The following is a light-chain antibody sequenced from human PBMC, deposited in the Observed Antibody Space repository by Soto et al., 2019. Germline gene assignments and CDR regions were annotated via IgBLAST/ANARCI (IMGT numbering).Light chain of an antibody. CDR1: DIGGKS. J-gene: IGLJ2*01. V-gene: IGLV3-21*02. CDR2: DDN. CDR3: QVWASSSDHVV. Sequence: SYELTQPPSVSVAPGQTARLSCGGDDIGGKSVHWYQQKPGQAPVLVVYDDNYRPSGIPERFSGSNPGNTATLTISRVEAGDEVDYACQVWASSSDHVVFGGGTKVTVL.